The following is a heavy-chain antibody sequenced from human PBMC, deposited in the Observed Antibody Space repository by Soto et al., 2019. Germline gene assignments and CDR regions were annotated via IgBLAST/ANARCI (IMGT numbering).Heavy chain of an antibody. CDR2: LNTGGSST. V-gene: IGHV3-74*01. Sequence: VGCLRFSCAASGFTFSSYWIHWVRQALGKWLVCVARLNTGGSSTPHAGSVKGRFTISRDHAKNTPYLQMNSLRAEDTGVYYGTRDLRSNDNWFEPWGQGT. CDR1: GFTFSSYW. D-gene: IGHD1-26*01. J-gene: IGHJ5*02. CDR3: TRDLRSNDNWFEP.